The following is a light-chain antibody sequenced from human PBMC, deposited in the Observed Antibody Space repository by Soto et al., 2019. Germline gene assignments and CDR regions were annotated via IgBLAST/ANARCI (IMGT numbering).Light chain of an antibody. Sequence: DIQMTQSPSSLSASVGDRVTITCRASQSISSSLNWYQQKPGKAPKLLIHAASGLQSGVPSRFSGSESGTDFTLTISSLQPEDFATYYCQQTYSSLYTFGQGTKVHI. CDR1: QSISSS. CDR2: AAS. V-gene: IGKV1-39*01. J-gene: IGKJ2*01. CDR3: QQTYSSLYT.